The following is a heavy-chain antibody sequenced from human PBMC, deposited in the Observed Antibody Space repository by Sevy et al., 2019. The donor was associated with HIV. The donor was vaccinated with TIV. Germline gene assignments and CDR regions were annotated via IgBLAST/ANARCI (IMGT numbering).Heavy chain of an antibody. CDR2: ISYDGSNK. D-gene: IGHD5-18*01. Sequence: GGSLRLSCAASGFTFSSYAMHWVRQAPGKGLEWVAVISYDGSNKYYADSVKGRFTISRDNSKNTVNLQMNSLRAEDTAVYYCARALIQLWFYGMDVWGQGTTVTVSS. V-gene: IGHV3-30-3*01. CDR1: GFTFSSYA. CDR3: ARALIQLWFYGMDV. J-gene: IGHJ6*02.